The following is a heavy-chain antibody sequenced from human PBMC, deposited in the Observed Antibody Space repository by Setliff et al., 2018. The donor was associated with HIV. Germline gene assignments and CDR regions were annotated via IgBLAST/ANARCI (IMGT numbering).Heavy chain of an antibody. J-gene: IGHJ4*02. CDR3: ARGLSFYDPGGFDS. D-gene: IGHD3-22*01. V-gene: IGHV4-4*09. CDR2: IYTSGST. CDR1: GGSISSYY. Sequence: SETLSLTCTVSGGSISSYYWSWIRQTPGKGLEWIGYIYTSGSTNYNPSLKSRVTISVDTAKNQFSLKLSSVTAAETAVYYCARGLSFYDPGGFDSWGQGTLVTVSS.